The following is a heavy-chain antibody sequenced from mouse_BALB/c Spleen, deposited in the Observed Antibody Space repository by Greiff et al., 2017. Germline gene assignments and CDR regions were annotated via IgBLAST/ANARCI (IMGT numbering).Heavy chain of an antibody. V-gene: IGHV5-6-4*01. CDR3: TREVRRGEGDY. CDR1: GFTFSSYT. J-gene: IGHJ2*01. CDR2: ISSGGSYT. Sequence: EVKVVESGGGLVKPGGSLKLSCAASGFTFSSYTMSWVRQTPEKRLEWVATISSGGSYTYYPDSVKGRFTISRDNAKNTLYLQMSSLKSEDTAMYYCTREVRRGEGDYWGQGTTLTVSS. D-gene: IGHD2-14*01.